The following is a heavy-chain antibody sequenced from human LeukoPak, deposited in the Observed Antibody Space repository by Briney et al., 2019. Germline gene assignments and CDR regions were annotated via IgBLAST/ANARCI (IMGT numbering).Heavy chain of an antibody. CDR2: IKSKTDGGTT. Sequence: GGSLRLSCAASGFTFSNAWMNWVRQAPGKGLEWVGRIKSKTDGGTTDYAAPVKGRFTISRDDSKNTLYLQMNSMKNEATAVYYCTIRYGDYATMGYYWGQGTLVTVSS. V-gene: IGHV3-15*07. J-gene: IGHJ4*02. CDR3: TIRYGDYATMGYY. CDR1: GFTFSNAW. D-gene: IGHD4-17*01.